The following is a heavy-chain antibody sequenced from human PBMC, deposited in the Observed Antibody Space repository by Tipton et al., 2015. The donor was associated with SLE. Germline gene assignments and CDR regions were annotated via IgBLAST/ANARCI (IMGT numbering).Heavy chain of an antibody. CDR2: IYYSGST. J-gene: IGHJ6*02. CDR3: ARVVGYYDFWSGPSYGMDV. Sequence: TLSLTCTVSGGSISSHYWSWIRQPPGKGLEWIGYIYYSGSTNYNPSLKSRVTISVDTSKNQFSLKLSSVTAAGTAVYYCARVVGYYDFWSGPSYGMDVWGQGTTVTVSS. V-gene: IGHV4-59*11. CDR1: GGSISSHY. D-gene: IGHD3-3*01.